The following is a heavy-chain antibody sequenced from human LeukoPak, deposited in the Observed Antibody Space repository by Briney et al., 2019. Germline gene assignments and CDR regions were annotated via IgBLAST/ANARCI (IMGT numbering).Heavy chain of an antibody. CDR3: ARAYCSSTSCYAFDY. CDR2: INPNSGST. Sequence: ASVTVSCKASGYTFTGYYMHWVRQAPGQGLEWMGWINPNSGSTNYAQKFQGWVTMTRDTSISTAYMELSRLRSDDTAVYYCARAYCSSTSCYAFDYWGQGILVTVSS. D-gene: IGHD2-2*01. V-gene: IGHV1-2*04. J-gene: IGHJ4*02. CDR1: GYTFTGYY.